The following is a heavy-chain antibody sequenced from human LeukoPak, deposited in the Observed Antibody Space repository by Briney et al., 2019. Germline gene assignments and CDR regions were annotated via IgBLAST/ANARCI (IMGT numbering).Heavy chain of an antibody. Sequence: SETLSLTCTVSGGSISSGDYYWSWIRQPPGKGLEWIGYIYYSGSTYYNPSLKSRVTISVDTSKNQFSLKLSSVTAADTAVYYCARAYYYDSSGYYSGMDVWGQGTTVTVSS. CDR1: GGSISSGDYY. V-gene: IGHV4-30-4*01. D-gene: IGHD3-22*01. CDR2: IYYSGST. CDR3: ARAYYYDSSGYYSGMDV. J-gene: IGHJ6*02.